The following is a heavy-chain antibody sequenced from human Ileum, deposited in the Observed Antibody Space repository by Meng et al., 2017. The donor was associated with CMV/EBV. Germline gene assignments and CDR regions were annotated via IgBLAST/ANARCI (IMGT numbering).Heavy chain of an antibody. V-gene: IGHV3-23*01. Sequence: ASGFIFSNYAMRWVRQARGKGLEWVSSTTGSGDRTYYADSVKGRFTISRDNSKNTLYLQMNSLRAEDTAIYYCTKGRGLLASASNYWGQGTLVTVSS. CDR2: TTGSGDRT. D-gene: IGHD1-26*01. CDR1: GFIFSNYA. CDR3: TKGRGLLASASNY. J-gene: IGHJ4*02.